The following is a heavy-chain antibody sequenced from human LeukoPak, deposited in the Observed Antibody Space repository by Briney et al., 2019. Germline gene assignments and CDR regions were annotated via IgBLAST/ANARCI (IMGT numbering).Heavy chain of an antibody. J-gene: IGHJ4*02. CDR3: AREQRYSSSGGDY. D-gene: IGHD6-6*01. Sequence: KTGGSLRLSCAASGFTFSSYSMNWVRQAPGKGLEWVSSISSSSGYIYYADSVKGRFTISRDNAKNSLYLQMNSLRAEDTAVYYCAREQRYSSSGGDYWGRGTLVTVSS. V-gene: IGHV3-21*01. CDR2: ISSSSGYI. CDR1: GFTFSSYS.